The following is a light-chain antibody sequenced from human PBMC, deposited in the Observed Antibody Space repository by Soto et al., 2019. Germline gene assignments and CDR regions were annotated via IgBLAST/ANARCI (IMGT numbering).Light chain of an antibody. CDR1: NSNIGRND. CDR3: AAWDDTLRARV. Sequence: QLVLAQPPSASGTPGQRVTISCSGSNSNIGRNDVTWYQQVPGTAPQCLIYSNDQRPSGVPDRISGSRSGTSASLAISGLQSGDVAEYYCAAWDDTLRARVFGGGTKVTVL. CDR2: SND. V-gene: IGLV1-44*01. J-gene: IGLJ2*01.